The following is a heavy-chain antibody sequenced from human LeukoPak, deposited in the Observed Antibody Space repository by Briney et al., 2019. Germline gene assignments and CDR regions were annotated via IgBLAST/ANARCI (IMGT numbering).Heavy chain of an antibody. CDR3: ARVDYYDSSGYYYEP. V-gene: IGHV3-53*01. J-gene: IGHJ5*02. CDR2: IYSGGST. Sequence: PGGSLRLSCAASGFTVSSNYMSWVRQAPGKGLEWVSVIYSGGSTYYADSVKGRFTISRDNSKNTLYLQTNSLRAEDTAVYYCARVDYYDSSGYYYEPWGQGTLVTVSS. CDR1: GFTVSSNY. D-gene: IGHD3-22*01.